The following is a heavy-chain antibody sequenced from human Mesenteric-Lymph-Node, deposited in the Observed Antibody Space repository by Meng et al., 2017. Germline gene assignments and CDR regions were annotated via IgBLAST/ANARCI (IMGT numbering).Heavy chain of an antibody. CDR3: ARTIVVVVAATRYYYYGMDV. CDR1: GFTFTNYY. D-gene: IGHD2-15*01. CDR2: IKQDGSEK. V-gene: IGHV3-7*03. Sequence: GGSLRLSCAASGFTFTNYYMGWVRQAPGKGLEWVANIKQDGSEKYYLDSVKGRFTISRDNAKNSLYLQMNRLTAADTAVYYCARTIVVVVAATRYYYYGMDVWGQGTTVTVSS. J-gene: IGHJ6*02.